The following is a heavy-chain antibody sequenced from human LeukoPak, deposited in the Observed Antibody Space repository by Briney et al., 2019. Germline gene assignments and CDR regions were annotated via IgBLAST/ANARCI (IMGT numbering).Heavy chain of an antibody. J-gene: IGHJ6*03. CDR3: AKVAGEGLYYYYYMDV. CDR1: GDSVSSDNW. Sequence: SETLSLTCAVSGDSVSSDNWWSWVRQPPGKGLEWIGEIYHSGATNYKSSLRSRVTISMDKSNNLYSLTLNSVTAADTAVYYCAKVAGEGLYYYYYMDVWGKGTTVTVSS. D-gene: IGHD3-10*01. CDR2: IYHSGAT. V-gene: IGHV4-4*02.